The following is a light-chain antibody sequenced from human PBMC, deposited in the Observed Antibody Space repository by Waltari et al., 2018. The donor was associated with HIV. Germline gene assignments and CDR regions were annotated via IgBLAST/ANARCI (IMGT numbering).Light chain of an antibody. CDR3: SSYTSSNTLV. Sequence: QSALTQTASVSGSPGQSITISCTGTSSDVGGYDHVSWYQQHPGQAPKLVIYEVYNRPSGISHRFSGSKSGNTASLTISGLQAEDEADYFCSSYTSSNTLVFGGGTKVTVL. V-gene: IGLV2-14*01. CDR2: EVY. J-gene: IGLJ2*01. CDR1: SSDVGGYDH.